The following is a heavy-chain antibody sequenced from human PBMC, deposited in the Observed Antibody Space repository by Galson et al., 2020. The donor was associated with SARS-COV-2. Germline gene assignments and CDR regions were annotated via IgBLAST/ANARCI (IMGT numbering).Heavy chain of an antibody. CDR3: AREMHGYSSSWYSGYYYYYYMDV. CDR1: GFSFSSYW. CDR2: IKQDGSEK. V-gene: IGHV3-7*03. Sequence: GGSLRLSCAASGFSFSSYWMSWVRQAPGKGLEWVANIKQDGSEKYYVDSVKGRFTISRDNAKNSLYLQMNSLRAEDTAVYYCAREMHGYSSSWYSGYYYYYYMDVWGKGTTVTVSS. D-gene: IGHD6-13*01. J-gene: IGHJ6*03.